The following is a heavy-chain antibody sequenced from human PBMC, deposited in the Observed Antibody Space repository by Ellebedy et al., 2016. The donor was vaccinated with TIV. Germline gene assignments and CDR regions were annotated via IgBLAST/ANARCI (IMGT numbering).Heavy chain of an antibody. V-gene: IGHV1-8*01. CDR2: MNPNSGRT. CDR3: ARGGFYYGSASYYPFDF. Sequence: AASVKVSCKASGYTFTNYDINWVRQAPGQGLEWMGWMNPNSGRTGYAQKFQGRVTMTRNTSITTAYMELRSLRSEDTAVYYCARGGFYYGSASYYPFDFWGQGTLITVSS. CDR1: GYTFTNYD. J-gene: IGHJ4*02. D-gene: IGHD3-10*01.